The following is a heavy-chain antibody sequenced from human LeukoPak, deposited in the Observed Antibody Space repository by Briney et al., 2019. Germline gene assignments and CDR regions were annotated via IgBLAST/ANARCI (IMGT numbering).Heavy chain of an antibody. D-gene: IGHD6-19*01. V-gene: IGHV3-21*01. CDR2: ISISSNYI. J-gene: IGHJ4*02. CDR1: GFTFSRYS. Sequence: GGSLRLSCAASGFTFSRYSMNWVRQAPGKGLEWVSSISISSNYIYYADSVKGRFTISRDNAKNSLYLQMNSLRADDTAVYYCGFSSSGWAGLDYWGQGTLVTVSS. CDR3: GFSSSGWAGLDY.